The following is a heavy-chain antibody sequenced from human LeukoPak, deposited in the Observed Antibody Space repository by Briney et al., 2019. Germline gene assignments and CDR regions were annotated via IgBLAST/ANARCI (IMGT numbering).Heavy chain of an antibody. V-gene: IGHV3-48*02. D-gene: IGHD3-10*01. CDR1: GFTFSSYS. J-gene: IGHJ4*02. Sequence: GGSDRLSCAASGFTFSSYSMNWVRQAPGKGLEWVSYIRSSSSSRYYGDSVKGREAISRDNAKNSLYLQMNSLRDEDTAVYFCASTPMVRGVSLNLFDFWGQGTLVPVSS. CDR2: IRSSSSSR. CDR3: ASTPMVRGVSLNLFDF.